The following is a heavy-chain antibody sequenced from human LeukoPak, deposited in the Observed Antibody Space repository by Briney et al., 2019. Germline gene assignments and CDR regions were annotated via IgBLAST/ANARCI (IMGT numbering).Heavy chain of an antibody. CDR2: IDYSGST. Sequence: SETLSLTCTVSGGSISTFYSGWIRQPPGKGRDWNGYIDYSGSTDYNPTLKTRVIISVDTSNNQFSLTLSSVTAADTAVYYCARVRSSSWYSDYWGQGTLVTVSS. V-gene: IGHV4-59*01. CDR3: ARVRSSSWYSDY. D-gene: IGHD6-13*01. J-gene: IGHJ4*02. CDR1: GGSISTFY.